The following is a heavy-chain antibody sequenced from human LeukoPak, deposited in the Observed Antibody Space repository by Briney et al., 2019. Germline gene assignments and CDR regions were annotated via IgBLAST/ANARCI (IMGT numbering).Heavy chain of an antibody. CDR1: GFTFSSYE. CDR2: ISTTGSSI. V-gene: IGHV3-48*03. D-gene: IGHD6-19*01. CDR3: ARVQRGIAVALDY. J-gene: IGHJ4*02. Sequence: GGSLRLSCAASGFTFSSYEMNWIRQAPGKGLEWVSYISTTGSSIYYADSVKGRFTISRDNVKNLLYLQMNSLRAEDTAVYYCARVQRGIAVALDYWGQGTLATVSS.